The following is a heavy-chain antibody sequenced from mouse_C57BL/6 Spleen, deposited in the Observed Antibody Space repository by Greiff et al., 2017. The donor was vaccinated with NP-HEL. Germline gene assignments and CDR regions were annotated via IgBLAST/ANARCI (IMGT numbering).Heavy chain of an antibody. CDR3: TRSFHDYDWYFDV. D-gene: IGHD2-4*01. CDR2: IDPETGGT. CDR1: GYTFTDYE. Sequence: VQLQQSGAELVRPGASVTLSCKASGYTFTDYEMHWVKQTPVHGLEWIGAIDPETGGTAYNQKFKGKAMLTADKSSSTAYMELRSLTSEDSAVYYCTRSFHDYDWYFDVWGTGTTVTVSS. J-gene: IGHJ1*03. V-gene: IGHV1-15*01.